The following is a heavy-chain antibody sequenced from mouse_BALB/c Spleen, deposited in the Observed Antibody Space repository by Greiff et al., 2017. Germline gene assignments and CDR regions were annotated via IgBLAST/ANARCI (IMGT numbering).Heavy chain of an antibody. V-gene: IGHV5-6-4*01. CDR1: GFTFSSYT. CDR2: ISSGGSYT. CDR3: TRCYYGSSYPHWYFDF. Sequence: DVMLVESGGGLVKPGGSLKLSCAASGFTFSSYTMSWVRQTPEKRLEWVATISSGGSYTYYPDSVKGRFTISRDNAKNTLYLQMSSLKSEDTAMYYCTRCYYGSSYPHWYFDFWGAGTTVTVSS. J-gene: IGHJ1*01. D-gene: IGHD1-1*01.